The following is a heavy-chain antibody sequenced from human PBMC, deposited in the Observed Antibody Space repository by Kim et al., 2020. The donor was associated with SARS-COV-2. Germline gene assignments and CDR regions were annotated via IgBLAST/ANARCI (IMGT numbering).Heavy chain of an antibody. CDR1: GFTFSSYA. V-gene: IGHV3-30*04. CDR3: ARDPDPQGSSAVSFDY. Sequence: GGSLRLSCAASGFTFSSYAMHWVRQAPGKGLEWVAVISYDGSNKYYVDSVKGRFTISRDNSKNTLYLQMNSLRAEDTAVYYCARDPDPQGSSAVSFDYWGQGTLVTVSS. CDR2: ISYDGSNK. D-gene: IGHD6-6*01. J-gene: IGHJ4*02.